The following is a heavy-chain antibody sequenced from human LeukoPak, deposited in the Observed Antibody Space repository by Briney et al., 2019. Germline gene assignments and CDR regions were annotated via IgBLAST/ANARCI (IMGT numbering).Heavy chain of an antibody. J-gene: IGHJ4*02. CDR2: IYYSGST. D-gene: IGHD6-19*01. CDR3: ARLAYSSRDY. CDR1: GGSISSYY. V-gene: IGHV4-59*08. Sequence: SETLSLTCTVSGGSISSYYWSWIRQPPGKGLEWIGYIYYSGSTNYNPSLKSRVTISVDASNNEFSLKLSSVTAADTAVYYCARLAYSSRDYWGQGTLVTVSS.